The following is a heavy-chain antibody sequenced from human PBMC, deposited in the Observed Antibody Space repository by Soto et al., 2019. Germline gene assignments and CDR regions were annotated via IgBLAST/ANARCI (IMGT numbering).Heavy chain of an antibody. J-gene: IGHJ4*02. V-gene: IGHV4-34*01. D-gene: IGHD5-12*01. Sequence: SETLSLTCAVYGGSFSGYYWSWIRQPPGKGLEWIGEINHSGSTNYNPSLKSRVTISVDTSKNQFSLKLSSVAAADTAVYYCATRTFGYSGYDAISWYFDYWGRGTLVTV. CDR1: GGSFSGYY. CDR3: ATRTFGYSGYDAISWYFDY. CDR2: INHSGST.